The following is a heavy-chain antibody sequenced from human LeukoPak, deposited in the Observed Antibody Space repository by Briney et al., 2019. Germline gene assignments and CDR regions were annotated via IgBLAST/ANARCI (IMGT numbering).Heavy chain of an antibody. D-gene: IGHD5-24*01. CDR1: GFTFTAYW. V-gene: IGHV3-7*01. CDR3: ANLGPPGRDHYLES. Sequence: GGSLRLSCAASGFTFTAYWMGWVRQAPGKGPEWVANINQDGSSIYFVDSVKGRFTISRDNAKNSLYLQMNSLRDEDTAVYYCANLGPPGRDHYLESWGQGTLVTVSS. J-gene: IGHJ4*02. CDR2: INQDGSSI.